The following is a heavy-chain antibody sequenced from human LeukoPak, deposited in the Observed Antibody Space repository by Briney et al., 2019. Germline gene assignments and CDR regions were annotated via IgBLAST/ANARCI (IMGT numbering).Heavy chain of an antibody. J-gene: IGHJ4*02. CDR1: GGSISSGGYY. V-gene: IGHV4-31*03. CDR3: ARSGTVTTCNY. CDR2: IYYSGTT. Sequence: SETLSLNCTVSGGSISSGGYYWSWIRQHPGKGLEWIGCIYYSGTTYYHPSLTSRVAISVDTSKNQFSLKLSSVTAADTAVYYSARSGTVTTCNYWGQGTLVTVSS. D-gene: IGHD4-17*01.